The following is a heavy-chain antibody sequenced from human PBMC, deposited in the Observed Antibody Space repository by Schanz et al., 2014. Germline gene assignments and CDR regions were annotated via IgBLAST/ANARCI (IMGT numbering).Heavy chain of an antibody. CDR1: GFTFSSYA. V-gene: IGHV3-23*01. Sequence: EVQLLESGGGLVQPGGSLRLSCAASGFTFSSYAMSWVRQAPGKGLEWVSSISSGGGSTYYADSVKGRFTISRDNSKNTLDLQMNRLRAEDTAVYYCARPALWFGDNCFDPWGQGTLVNVSS. J-gene: IGHJ5*02. D-gene: IGHD3-10*01. CDR2: ISSGGGST. CDR3: ARPALWFGDNCFDP.